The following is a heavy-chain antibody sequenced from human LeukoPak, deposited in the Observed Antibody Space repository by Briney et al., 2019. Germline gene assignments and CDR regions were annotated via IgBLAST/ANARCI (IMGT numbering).Heavy chain of an antibody. J-gene: IGHJ6*02. CDR3: ARDVIVVVPAALSYYYYGMDV. D-gene: IGHD2-2*01. Sequence: SQTLSLTCAISGDSVSSNSAAWNWIRQSPSRGLEWLGRTYYRSKWYNDYAVSVKSRITINPDTSKNQFSLQLNSVTPEDTAVYYCARDVIVVVPAALSYYYYGMDVWGQGTTVTVSS. CDR1: GDSVSSNSAA. V-gene: IGHV6-1*01. CDR2: TYYRSKWYN.